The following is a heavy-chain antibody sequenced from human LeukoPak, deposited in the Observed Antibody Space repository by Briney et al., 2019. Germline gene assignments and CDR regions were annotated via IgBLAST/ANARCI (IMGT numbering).Heavy chain of an antibody. Sequence: AGGSLRLSCAASGFTFSNYWMTWVRQAPGRGLEWVANIDQDGTEKYYVDSVKGRFTISRDNAKNSLYLQMDSLRAEDTAVYYCARVGWFGELTRLPGGDYWGQGTLVTVSS. CDR1: GFTFSNYW. D-gene: IGHD3-10*01. CDR2: IDQDGTEK. CDR3: ARVGWFGELTRLPGGDY. J-gene: IGHJ4*02. V-gene: IGHV3-7*01.